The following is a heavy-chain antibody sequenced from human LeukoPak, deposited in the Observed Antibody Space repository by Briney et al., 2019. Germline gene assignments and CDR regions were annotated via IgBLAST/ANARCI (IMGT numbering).Heavy chain of an antibody. V-gene: IGHV1-69*13. D-gene: IGHD4-23*01. CDR1: GGTFSSYA. CDR2: IIPIFGTA. J-gene: IGHJ4*02. Sequence: SVKVSCKASGGTFSSYAISWVRQAPGQGLEWMGGIIPIFGTANYAQKFQGRVTITADESTSTAYMELSSLRSEDTAVYYCTVVTYKWSFDYWGQGTLVTVSS. CDR3: TVVTYKWSFDY.